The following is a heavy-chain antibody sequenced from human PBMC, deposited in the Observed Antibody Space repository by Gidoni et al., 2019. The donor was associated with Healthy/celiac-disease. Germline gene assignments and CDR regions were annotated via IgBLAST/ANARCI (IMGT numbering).Heavy chain of an antibody. J-gene: IGHJ4*02. CDR1: GYSFTSYW. D-gene: IGHD5-12*01. Sequence: EVQLVQSGAEVKKPGESLKISCKGSGYSFTSYWIGWVRQMPGKGREWMGIIYPGDSDTRYSPSFQGQVTSSADKSISTAYLQWSSLKASDTAMYYCARLRVLYSGYDSNWGPGYFDYWGQGTLVTVSS. CDR3: ARLRVLYSGYDSNWGPGYFDY. CDR2: IYPGDSDT. V-gene: IGHV5-51*01.